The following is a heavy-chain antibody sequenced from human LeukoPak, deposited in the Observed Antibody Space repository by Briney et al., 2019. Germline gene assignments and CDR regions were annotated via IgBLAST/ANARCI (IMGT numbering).Heavy chain of an antibody. J-gene: IGHJ4*02. CDR3: AKDFSPLRFSALGY. CDR2: ISYDGSNK. Sequence: PGRSLRLSCAASGFTFSSYGMHWVRQAPGKGLEWVAVISYDGSNKYYADSVKGRFTISRDNSKNTLYLQMNSLRAEDTAVYYCAKDFSPLRFSALGYWGQGTLVTVSS. V-gene: IGHV3-30*18. CDR1: GFTFSSYG. D-gene: IGHD3-3*01.